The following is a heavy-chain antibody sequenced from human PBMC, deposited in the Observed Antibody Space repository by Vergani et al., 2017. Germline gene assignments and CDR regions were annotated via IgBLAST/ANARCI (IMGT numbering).Heavy chain of an antibody. D-gene: IGHD2/OR15-2a*01. Sequence: QVQLVESGGGVVQPGRSLRLSCTSSGFTFSTYAMHWVRQAPGKGLEWVAIIYYDGSKKYYADTVKGRFTIARDNSRNTLDQLMRSLRPEVTAIYYCVREGSYFGSTTCRNPSYVYYYHMDVWGEGTTVTVSS. V-gene: IGHV3-33*01. CDR3: VREGSYFGSTTCRNPSYVYYYHMDV. CDR2: IYYDGSKK. J-gene: IGHJ6*03. CDR1: GFTFSTYA.